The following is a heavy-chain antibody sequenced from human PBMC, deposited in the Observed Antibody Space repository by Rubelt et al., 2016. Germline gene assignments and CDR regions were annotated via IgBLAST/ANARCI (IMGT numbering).Heavy chain of an antibody. V-gene: IGHV3-74*01. CDR3: AREGLVGATGFDF. Sequence: GSLRLSCEASGFTFSSYSMHWVRQDPGKGLVWVSRINGDGSSTSYADSVKGRFTISRDNAKNTLYLQMNSLTPEDSAVFYCAREGLVGATGFDFWGRGTLVTVSS. J-gene: IGHJ4*02. CDR2: INGDGSST. CDR1: GFTFSSYS. D-gene: IGHD1-26*01.